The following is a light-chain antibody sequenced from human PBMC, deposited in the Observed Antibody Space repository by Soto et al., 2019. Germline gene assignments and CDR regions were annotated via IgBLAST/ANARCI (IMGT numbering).Light chain of an antibody. CDR2: DAS. CDR3: QQFNNYPT. V-gene: IGKV1D-13*01. CDR1: QGISSA. Sequence: IQMTQSPSSMSASVGDRVTLTCRASQGISSALAWYQQKPGKPPKLLIYDASSLESGVPSRFSGSGSGTDFTLTISSLQPEYFATYYRQQFNNYPTFGQGTRLEIK. J-gene: IGKJ5*01.